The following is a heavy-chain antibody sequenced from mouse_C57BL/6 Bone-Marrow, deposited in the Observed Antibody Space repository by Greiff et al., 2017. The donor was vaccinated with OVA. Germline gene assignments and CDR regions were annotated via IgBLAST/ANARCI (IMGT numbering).Heavy chain of an antibody. CDR3: ARHEGSFAY. V-gene: IGHV5-12*01. J-gene: IGHJ3*01. CDR2: ISNGRGST. CDR1: GFTFSDYY. Sequence: EVHLVESGGGLVQPGGSLKLSCAASGFTFSDYYMYWVRQTPEKRLEWVAYISNGRGSTYYPDTVKGRFTISRDNAKNTLYLQMSRLKSEDTAMYYCARHEGSFAYWGQGTLVTVSA.